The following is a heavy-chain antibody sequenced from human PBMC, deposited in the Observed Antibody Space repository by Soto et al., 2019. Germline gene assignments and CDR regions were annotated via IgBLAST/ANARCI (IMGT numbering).Heavy chain of an antibody. J-gene: IGHJ6*03. Sequence: PGGSLRLSCAASGFTFSSYGMHWVRQAPGKGLEWVGRISAYNGNTNYAQKLQGRVTMTTDTSTSTAYMELRSLRSDDTAVYYCARDPKPYYDFWSGYYSVYMDVWGKGTTVTVSS. D-gene: IGHD3-3*01. CDR1: GFTFSSYG. CDR2: ISAYNGNT. V-gene: IGHV1-18*01. CDR3: ARDPKPYYDFWSGYYSVYMDV.